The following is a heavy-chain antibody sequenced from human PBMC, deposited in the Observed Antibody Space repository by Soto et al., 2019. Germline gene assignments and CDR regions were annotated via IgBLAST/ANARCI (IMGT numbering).Heavy chain of an antibody. Sequence: SETLSLTCTVSGASISPHYWSWIRQPPGKGLEWIAYFYSGTTVCNPSLRSRVTISVDKSKNQFSLRLTSVTAADTATYYCAKHQDAYNVFDYWGQGTPVTVSS. CDR1: GASISPHY. CDR2: FYSGTT. V-gene: IGHV4-59*08. J-gene: IGHJ4*02. CDR3: AKHQDAYNVFDY. D-gene: IGHD1-1*01.